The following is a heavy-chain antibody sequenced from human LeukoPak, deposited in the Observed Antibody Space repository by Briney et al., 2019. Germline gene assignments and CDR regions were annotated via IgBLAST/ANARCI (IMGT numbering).Heavy chain of an antibody. V-gene: IGHV3-21*01. D-gene: IGHD3-10*01. CDR1: GFTFSSYS. Sequence: PGGSLRLSCAASGFTFSSYSMNWVRQAPGEGLEWVSSISSSSSYIYYADSVKGRFTISRDNAKNSLYLQMNSLRAEDTAVYYCARDGSMYYFDYWGQGTLVTVSS. CDR2: ISSSSSYI. CDR3: ARDGSMYYFDY. J-gene: IGHJ4*02.